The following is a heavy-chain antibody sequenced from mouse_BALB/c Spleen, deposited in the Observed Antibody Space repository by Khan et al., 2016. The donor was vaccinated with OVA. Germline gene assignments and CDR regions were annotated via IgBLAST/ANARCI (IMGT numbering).Heavy chain of an antibody. CDR1: GYTFTNYG. CDR2: INTYTGES. Sequence: QIQLVQSGPELKKPGETVKISCKASGYTFTNYGMNWVKQAPGKGLKWMGWINTYTGESTYADDFKGRFAFSLETSASTAFLQLNNLKNEDTATYFCSRPPYFSYVMVYWGQGTSVTVSS. CDR3: SRPPYFSYVMVY. J-gene: IGHJ4*01. V-gene: IGHV9-3-1*01. D-gene: IGHD2-10*01.